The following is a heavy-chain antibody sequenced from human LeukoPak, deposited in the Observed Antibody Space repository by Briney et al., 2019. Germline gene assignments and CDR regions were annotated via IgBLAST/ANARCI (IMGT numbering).Heavy chain of an antibody. J-gene: IGHJ4*02. D-gene: IGHD6-13*01. V-gene: IGHV3-30*04. CDR2: ISYDGSNK. CDR1: GFTFSSYA. CDR3: ARVSDSSWYGGFDY. Sequence: GRSLRLSCAASGFTFSSYAMHWVRQAPGKGLEWVAVISYDGSNKYYADSVKGRFTISRDNSKNTLYLQMNSLRAEDTAVYYCARVSDSSWYGGFDYWGQGTLVTVSS.